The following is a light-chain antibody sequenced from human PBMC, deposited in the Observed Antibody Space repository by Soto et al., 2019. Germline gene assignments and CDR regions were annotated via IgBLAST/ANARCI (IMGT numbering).Light chain of an antibody. CDR1: TSDVGRYNY. Sequence: QSALTQPASVSGSPGQSISISCTGTTSDVGRYNYVSWYQQHPGEAPKLMIYDVSYRPSWVSNRFSGSKSGITASLTISGLQAEDEADYYCTSFTTRSTYVFGTGTKLTVL. J-gene: IGLJ1*01. CDR3: TSFTTRSTYV. CDR2: DVS. V-gene: IGLV2-14*03.